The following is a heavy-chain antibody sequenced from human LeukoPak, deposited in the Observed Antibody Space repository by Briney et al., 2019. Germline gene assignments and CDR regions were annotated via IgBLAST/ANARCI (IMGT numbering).Heavy chain of an antibody. CDR1: GGSISSSSYY. J-gene: IGHJ4*02. CDR2: IYYSGST. V-gene: IGHV4-39*01. CDR3: ASSPSGYWWNFDC. D-gene: IGHD3-22*01. Sequence: SETLSLTCIVSGGSISSSSYYWGWIRQPPGKGLEWIGSIYYSGSTYNNPSLKSRVAISVDTTKNQFSLKLTSVTAADTAVYYCASSPSGYWWNFDCWGQGTLVTVSS.